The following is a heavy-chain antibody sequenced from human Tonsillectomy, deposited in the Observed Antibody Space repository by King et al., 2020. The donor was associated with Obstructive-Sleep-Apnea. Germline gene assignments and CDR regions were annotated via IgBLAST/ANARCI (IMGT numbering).Heavy chain of an antibody. CDR1: GGSFSGYY. D-gene: IGHD1-26*01. J-gene: IGHJ4*02. CDR2: INQSGST. V-gene: IGHV4-34*01. CDR3: ARGSGYVDY. Sequence: VQLQQWGAGLLKPSETLSLTCAVYGGSFSGYYWSWIRPTPGEGLEWIGEINQSGSTNYNPSLKSRVTMSVDTSKNHFSLKLSSVAAADTAVYYCARGSGYVDYWGQGTLVTVSS.